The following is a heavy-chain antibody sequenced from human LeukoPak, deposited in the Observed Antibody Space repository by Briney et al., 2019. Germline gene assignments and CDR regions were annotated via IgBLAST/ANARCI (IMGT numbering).Heavy chain of an antibody. Sequence: GGSLRLSCAASGFTFSSYSMNWVRQAPGKGLEWVSYISSSSSTIYYADSVKGRFTISRDNAKNSLYLQMNSLRAEDTAVYYCARVNYYDSSGYDTWGQGTLVTVSS. CDR1: GFTFSSYS. V-gene: IGHV3-48*01. CDR2: ISSSSSTI. J-gene: IGHJ5*02. CDR3: ARVNYYDSSGYDT. D-gene: IGHD3-22*01.